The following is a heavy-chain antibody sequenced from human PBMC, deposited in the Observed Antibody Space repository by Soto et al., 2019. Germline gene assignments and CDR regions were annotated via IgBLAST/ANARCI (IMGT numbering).Heavy chain of an antibody. CDR2: INAGNGNT. V-gene: IGHV1-3*01. D-gene: IGHD5-18*01. CDR1: GYTFTSYA. J-gene: IGHJ4*02. CDR3: ARSPGYSYGDY. Sequence: GASVKVSCKASGYTFTSYAMHWVRQAPGQRLEWMGWINAGNGNTKYSRKFQGRVTITRDTSASTAYMELSSLRSEDTAVYYCARSPGYSYGDYWGQGTLVTVSS.